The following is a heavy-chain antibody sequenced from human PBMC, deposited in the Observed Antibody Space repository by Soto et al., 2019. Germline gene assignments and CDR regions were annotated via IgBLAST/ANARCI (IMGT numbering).Heavy chain of an antibody. CDR2: INPRSGGT. Sequence: QVQLVQSGAEVKKPGASVKVSCKASGYTFTGNYMHWVRQAPGQGLEWMGWINPRSGGTNYAQKFQGRVTVTRDTSISTAYMELSRLRSDATAVYYCARDGDSSSPFDIWGQGTMVTVSS. CDR3: ARDGDSSSPFDI. V-gene: IGHV1-2*02. J-gene: IGHJ3*02. D-gene: IGHD6-6*01. CDR1: GYTFTGNY.